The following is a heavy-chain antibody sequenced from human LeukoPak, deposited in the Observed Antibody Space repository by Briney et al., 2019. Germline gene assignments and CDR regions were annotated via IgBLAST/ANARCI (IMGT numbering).Heavy chain of an antibody. CDR1: GGSISGSSYY. J-gene: IGHJ4*02. V-gene: IGHV4-39*01. D-gene: IGHD4-17*01. CDR3: ARLRGAMTPVTSDFDY. Sequence: PSETLSLTCTVSGGSISGSSYYWAWIRQPPGGGLGWLGCGFYSGSAYYKPSLKSRLTISVDTSKNQFSLDLRSVTAADTAVYYCARLRGAMTPVTSDFDYWGQGILVTVSS. CDR2: GFYSGSA.